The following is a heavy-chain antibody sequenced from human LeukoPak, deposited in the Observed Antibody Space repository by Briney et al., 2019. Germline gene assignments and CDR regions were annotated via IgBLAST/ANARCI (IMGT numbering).Heavy chain of an antibody. Sequence: PSETLSLTCAVYSGSFSGYYWSWIRQPPGKGLEWIGEINHSGSTNYNPSLESRVTISVDTSRNQFSLRLNSVTAADTAVYHCARHAPVEPPARAFDDWGHGNLVAVSS. D-gene: IGHD2-2*01. J-gene: IGHJ4*01. CDR2: INHSGST. CDR1: SGSFSGYY. CDR3: ARHAPVEPPARAFDD. V-gene: IGHV4-34*01.